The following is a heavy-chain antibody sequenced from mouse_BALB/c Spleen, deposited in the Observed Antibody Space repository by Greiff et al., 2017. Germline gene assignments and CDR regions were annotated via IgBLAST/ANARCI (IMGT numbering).Heavy chain of an antibody. CDR1: GYTFTDYA. CDR3: AGDYCDSREGSFDY. CDR2: ISTYNGDA. Sequence: QVQLKQSGAELVRPGASVKLSCKGSGYTFTDYAMHWVKQSPVKGLEWIGVISTYNGDASYNQKFKGKATMTVDKSSSTAYMKLASMTSEDSAIYYYAGDYCDSREGSFDYWGQGTTLTVSS. J-gene: IGHJ2*01. V-gene: IGHV1S137*01. D-gene: IGHD1-1*01.